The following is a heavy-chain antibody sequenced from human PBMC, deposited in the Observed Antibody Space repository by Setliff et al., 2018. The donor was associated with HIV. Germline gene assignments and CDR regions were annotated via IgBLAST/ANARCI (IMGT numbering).Heavy chain of an antibody. Sequence: SETLSLTCTVSGDSITTGGYSWTWIRQPPGKALEGVGYIYYSGRTSHSGSTYYNPSVASRITISGDTSKNQFSLKLTSMTAADTAVYYCALRRYSSWARFDSWGQGTLVTVSS. J-gene: IGHJ4*02. D-gene: IGHD2-21*01. V-gene: IGHV4-31*03. CDR1: GDSITTGGYS. CDR3: ALRRYSSWARFDS. CDR2: IYYSGRTSHSGST.